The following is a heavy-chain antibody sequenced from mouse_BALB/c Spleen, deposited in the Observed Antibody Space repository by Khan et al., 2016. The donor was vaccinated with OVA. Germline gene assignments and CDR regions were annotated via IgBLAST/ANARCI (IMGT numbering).Heavy chain of an antibody. CDR3: TRKGFGNYESWDY. Sequence: EVQLQESGTVLARPGASVKMSCKGSGYTFTNYWMHWVKQRPGQGLEWIGVIYPGNSDTNYNQKFKGKAKLTAVTSTSTAYMELNSLTNEDSAVYYCTRKGFGNYESWDYWGQGTTLTVSS. D-gene: IGHD2-1*01. CDR1: GYTFTNYW. CDR2: IYPGNSDT. J-gene: IGHJ2*01. V-gene: IGHV1-5*01.